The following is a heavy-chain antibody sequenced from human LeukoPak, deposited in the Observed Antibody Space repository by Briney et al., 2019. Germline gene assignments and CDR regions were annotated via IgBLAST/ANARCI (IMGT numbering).Heavy chain of an antibody. Sequence: GASVKVSCKASGYTFTYYYMHWVRQAPGQGLEWMGWINPNSGGTKYAQKFQGRVTMTRDTSITTAYMELSTLRSDDTTLYFCARGGGNWRNAFDIWGQGTLVTVSS. CDR3: ARGGGNWRNAFDI. CDR2: INPNSGGT. CDR1: GYTFTYYY. J-gene: IGHJ4*02. D-gene: IGHD1-1*01. V-gene: IGHV1-2*02.